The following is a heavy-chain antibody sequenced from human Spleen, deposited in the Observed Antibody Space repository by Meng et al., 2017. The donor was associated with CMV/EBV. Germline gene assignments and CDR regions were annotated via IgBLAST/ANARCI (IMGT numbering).Heavy chain of an antibody. D-gene: IGHD2-2*01. CDR3: ARAKGIVVVPAARGYWFDP. V-gene: IGHV4-34*01. CDR1: SFSGYY. J-gene: IGHJ5*02. CDR2: INHSGST. Sequence: SFSGYYWSWIRQPPGKGLEWIGEINHSGSTNYNPSLKSRVTISVDTSKNQFSLKPSSVTAADTAVYYCARAKGIVVVPAARGYWFDPWGQGTLVTVSS.